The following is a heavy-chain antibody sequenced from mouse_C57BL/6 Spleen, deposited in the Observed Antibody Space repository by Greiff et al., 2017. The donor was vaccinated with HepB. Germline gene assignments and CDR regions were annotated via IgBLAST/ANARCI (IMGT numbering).Heavy chain of an antibody. CDR1: GYTFTSYW. CDR3: ARYYYGSLWYFDV. Sequence: VQLQQPGAELVKPGASVKLSCKASGYTFTSYWMQWVKQRPGQGLEWIGEIDPSDSDTNYNQKFKGKATLTVDTSSSTAYMQLSSLTSEDSAVYYCARYYYGSLWYFDVWGTGTTVTVSS. D-gene: IGHD1-1*01. J-gene: IGHJ1*03. CDR2: IDPSDSDT. V-gene: IGHV1-50*01.